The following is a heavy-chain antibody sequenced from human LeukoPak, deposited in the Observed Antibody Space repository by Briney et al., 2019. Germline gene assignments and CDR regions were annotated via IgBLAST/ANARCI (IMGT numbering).Heavy chain of an antibody. CDR3: AKKAQYDGHYPLDY. J-gene: IGHJ4*02. Sequence: GGSLRLSCAASGCTFSSYSMSWVRQAPGKGLEWVSGTSDRGDYTYYADSVKGRFTISRDTSKNTLYLQMNSLRAEDTALYFCAKKAQYDGHYPLDYWGQGTLVTVSA. D-gene: IGHD4/OR15-4a*01. V-gene: IGHV3-23*01. CDR2: TSDRGDYT. CDR1: GCTFSSYS.